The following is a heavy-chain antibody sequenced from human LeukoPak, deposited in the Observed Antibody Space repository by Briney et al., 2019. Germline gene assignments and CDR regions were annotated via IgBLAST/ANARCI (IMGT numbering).Heavy chain of an antibody. J-gene: IGHJ3*02. CDR1: GGTFSSYA. Sequence: GASVKVSCKASGGTFSSYAISWVRQAPGQGLEWMGGIIPIFGTANYAQKFQGRVTITTDESTSTAYMELSSLRSEDTAVYYCARAPTSYCSSTSCSLGAFDIWGQGTMVTVSS. D-gene: IGHD2-2*01. CDR2: IIPIFGTA. V-gene: IGHV1-69*05. CDR3: ARAPTSYCSSTSCSLGAFDI.